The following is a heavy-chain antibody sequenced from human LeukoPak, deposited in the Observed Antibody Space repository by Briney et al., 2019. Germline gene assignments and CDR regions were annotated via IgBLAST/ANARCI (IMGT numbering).Heavy chain of an antibody. Sequence: GASVKVSCKASGYTFTSYYMHWVRQAPGQGLEWMGIINPSGGSTSYAQKFQGRVTMTRDTSTSTVYMELSSLRSEDTAVYYCARVAQLDSEIYWYFDLWGRGTLVTVSS. D-gene: IGHD6-13*01. CDR3: ARVAQLDSEIYWYFDL. V-gene: IGHV1-46*01. CDR2: INPSGGST. J-gene: IGHJ2*01. CDR1: GYTFTSYY.